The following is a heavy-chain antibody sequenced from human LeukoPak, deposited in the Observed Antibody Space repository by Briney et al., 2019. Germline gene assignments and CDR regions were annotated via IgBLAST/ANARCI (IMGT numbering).Heavy chain of an antibody. V-gene: IGHV5-51*04. J-gene: IGHJ4*02. D-gene: IGHD2-2*01. CDR2: IYSGDSDA. CDR3: ARSDSTSPFDN. CDR1: GYSFPSFW. Sequence: GESLKISCKGSGYSFPSFWIGWVRQVPGKGLGWMGIIYSGDSDARYTPSFQGQVTISAAKPISTAYLQWSSLKTSVTAIYYCARSDSTSPFDNWGQGTLVTVSS.